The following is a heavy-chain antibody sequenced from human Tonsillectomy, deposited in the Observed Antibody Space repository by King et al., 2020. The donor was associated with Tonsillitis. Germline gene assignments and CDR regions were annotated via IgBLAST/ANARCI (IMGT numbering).Heavy chain of an antibody. J-gene: IGHJ3*02. V-gene: IGHV1-46*01. D-gene: IGHD4-17*01. Sequence: VQLVESGAEVKKPGASVKVSCTTSKDTFTRDFLHWVRQGPGQGLEWMGMINPTFGSTNYAQKFQGRVTVTRDTSTSTVYLELTSLRSEDTAIYYCAREGEEGEYAAIAIWGQGTRVAVSS. CDR3: AREGEEGEYAAIAI. CDR1: KDTFTRDF. CDR2: INPTFGST.